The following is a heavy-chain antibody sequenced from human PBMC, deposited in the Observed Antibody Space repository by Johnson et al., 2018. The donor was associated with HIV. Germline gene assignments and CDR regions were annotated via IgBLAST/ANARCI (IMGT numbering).Heavy chain of an antibody. D-gene: IGHD2-15*01. Sequence: QVQLVESGGGVVQPGRSLRLSCAASGFTFSSYAIHWVRQAPGKGLAWVAVISYDGSDKYYADSVKGRFTISRDNSKKTLYLQMNSLKTEDTAVYFCAGRGDAFDIWGQGTMLTVSS. CDR1: GFTFSSYA. J-gene: IGHJ3*02. V-gene: IGHV3-30*04. CDR2: ISYDGSDK. CDR3: AGRGDAFDI.